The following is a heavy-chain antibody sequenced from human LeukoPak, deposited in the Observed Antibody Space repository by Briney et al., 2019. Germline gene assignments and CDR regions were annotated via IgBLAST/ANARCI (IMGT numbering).Heavy chain of an antibody. CDR3: ARGNVLCPSCYYYYYMDV. V-gene: IGHV3-66*01. D-gene: IGHD2-2*01. CDR1: EFSVGSNY. Sequence: PGGSLRLSCAASEFSVGSNYMTWVRQAPGKGLEWVSLIYSGGSTYYADSVKGRFTISRDNSKNSLYLQMNSLRAEDTAVYYCARGNVLCPSCYYYYYMDVWGKGTTVTVSS. CDR2: IYSGGST. J-gene: IGHJ6*03.